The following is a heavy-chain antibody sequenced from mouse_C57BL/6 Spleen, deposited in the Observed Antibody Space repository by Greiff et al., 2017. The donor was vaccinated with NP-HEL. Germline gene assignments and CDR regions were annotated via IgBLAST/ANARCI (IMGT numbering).Heavy chain of an antibody. CDR1: GFTFTDYY. J-gene: IGHJ1*03. Sequence: DVHLVESGGGLVQPGGSLSLSCAASGFTFTDYYMSWVRQPPGKALEWLGFIRNKANGYTTEYSASVKGRFTISRDNSQSILYLQMNALRAEDSATYYCARGGFWYFDVWGTGTTVTVSS. CDR3: ARGGFWYFDV. V-gene: IGHV7-3*01. CDR2: IRNKANGYTT. D-gene: IGHD1-1*02.